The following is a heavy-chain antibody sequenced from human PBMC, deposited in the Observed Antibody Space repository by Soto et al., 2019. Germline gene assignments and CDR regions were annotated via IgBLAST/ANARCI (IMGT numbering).Heavy chain of an antibody. J-gene: IGHJ4*02. CDR3: ARGSRTLLEWLPFDY. D-gene: IGHD3-3*01. Sequence: QVQLVQSGAEVKKPGASVKVSCKASGYTFTSYGISWVRQAPGQGLEWMGWISAYNGNTNYAQKLQGRVTMTTDTPTSTANMELRSLRSDDTAVYYCARGSRTLLEWLPFDYWGQGTLVTVSS. V-gene: IGHV1-18*01. CDR1: GYTFTSYG. CDR2: ISAYNGNT.